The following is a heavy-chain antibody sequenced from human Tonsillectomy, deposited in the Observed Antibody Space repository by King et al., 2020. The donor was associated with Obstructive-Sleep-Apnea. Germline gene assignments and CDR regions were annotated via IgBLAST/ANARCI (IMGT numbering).Heavy chain of an antibody. CDR2: IYYSGST. V-gene: IGHV4-31*03. D-gene: IGHD3-22*01. CDR1: GGSISRGGYY. CDR3: ARDQDSSGYYSGAFDI. J-gene: IGHJ3*02. Sequence: LQLQESGPGLVKPSQTLSLNCTVSGGSISRGGYYWSWIRQHPGKGLEWIGYIYYSGSTYYNPSLKRRVTISVDTSKNQFYLKLSSVTAADTAGYYCARDQDSSGYYSGAFDIWGQGTMVTVSS.